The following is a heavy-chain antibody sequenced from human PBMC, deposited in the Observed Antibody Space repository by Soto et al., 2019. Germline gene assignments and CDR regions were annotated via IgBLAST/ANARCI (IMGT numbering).Heavy chain of an antibody. Sequence: SQSLPLTCAAAPSCLSSSNWCRWLLQPPGKGLEWIGEIYHSGSTNYNPSLKSRVTISVDKSKNQFSLKLSSVTAADTAVYYCARDRKWIQLDYYYGMDVWRQGTTVT. V-gene: IGHV4-4*02. D-gene: IGHD1-1*01. CDR3: ARDRKWIQLDYYYGMDV. J-gene: IGHJ6*02. CDR1: PSCLSSSNW. CDR2: IYHSGST.